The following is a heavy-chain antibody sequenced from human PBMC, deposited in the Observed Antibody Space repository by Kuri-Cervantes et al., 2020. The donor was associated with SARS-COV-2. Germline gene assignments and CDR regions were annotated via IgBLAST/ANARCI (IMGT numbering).Heavy chain of an antibody. Sequence: ESLKISCTVSGGSVSSGSYYWSWIRQPPGKGLEWIGYIYYSGSTNYNPSLKSRVTISVDTSKNQFSLKLSSVTAADTAVYYCASSLISSGSYYNVYWGQGTLVTVSS. CDR1: GGSVSSGSYY. J-gene: IGHJ4*02. CDR3: ASSLISSGSYYNVY. V-gene: IGHV4-61*01. D-gene: IGHD3-10*01. CDR2: IYYSGST.